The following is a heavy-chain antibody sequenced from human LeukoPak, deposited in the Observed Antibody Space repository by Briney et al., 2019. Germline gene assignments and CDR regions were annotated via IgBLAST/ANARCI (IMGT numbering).Heavy chain of an antibody. CDR2: IYPGDSDI. CDR3: ARPSIAASGYAFDI. D-gene: IGHD6-13*01. V-gene: IGHV5-51*01. Sequence: GESLKISCKDSGYSFTIYWIGWVRQMPGKGLEWMGIIYPGDSDIRYSPPFQGQVTISADKSINTAYLQWSSLKASDTAIYYCARPSIAASGYAFDIWGQGTMVTVSS. CDR1: GYSFTIYW. J-gene: IGHJ3*02.